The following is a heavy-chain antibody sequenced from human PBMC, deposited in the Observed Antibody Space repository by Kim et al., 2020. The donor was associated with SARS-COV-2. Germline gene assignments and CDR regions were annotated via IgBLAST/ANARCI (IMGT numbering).Heavy chain of an antibody. Sequence: SETLSLTCTVSGGSIASESYYWGWIRQPPGKGLEWIGSIHYSGNTYYKPSLNSRVTISVDTSKNQFSVTLNSVTAGDTAVYYCATLVATGTGRGYCDSWGPGTLVAVSS. CDR2: IHYSGNT. D-gene: IGHD3-10*01. CDR1: GGSIASESYY. J-gene: IGHJ4*02. CDR3: ATLVATGTGRGYCDS. V-gene: IGHV4-39*01.